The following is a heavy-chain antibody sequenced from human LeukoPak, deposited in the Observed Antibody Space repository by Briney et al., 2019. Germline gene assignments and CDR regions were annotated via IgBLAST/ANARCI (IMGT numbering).Heavy chain of an antibody. CDR2: IYQSGTT. CDR1: GYSISRAYY. J-gene: IGHJ3*02. D-gene: IGHD3-10*01. V-gene: IGHV4-38-2*02. Sequence: SETLSLTCTVSGYSISRAYYWGWIRQPPGKGLEWIGSIYQSGTTYYNPSLKSRVTISIDTSQNQFSLKLSSLTAADTAVYYCAGGEGPGIPIIWGQGTMVTVSS. CDR3: AGGEGPGIPII.